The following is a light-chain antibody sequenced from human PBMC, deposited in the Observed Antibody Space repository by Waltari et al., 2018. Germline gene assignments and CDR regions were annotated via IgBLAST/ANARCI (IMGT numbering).Light chain of an antibody. J-gene: IGLJ6*01. CDR3: QSYDSSLSGYNV. CDR2: GNS. V-gene: IGLV1-40*01. CDR1: SSHIGAGYD. Sequence: QSVLTQPPSVSGAPGQRVTISCTGSSSHIGAGYDVHWYQQLPGTAPKLLIYGNSNRPSGVPDRFSGSKSGTSASLAITGLQAEDEADYYCQSYDSSLSGYNVFGSGTKVTVL.